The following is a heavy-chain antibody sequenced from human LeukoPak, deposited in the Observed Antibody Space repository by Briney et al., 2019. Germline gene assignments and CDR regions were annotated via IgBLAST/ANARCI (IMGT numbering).Heavy chain of an antibody. V-gene: IGHV4-34*01. CDR1: GWSFNDYY. CDR2: INARGDT. Sequence: SETLSLTCAVYGWSFNDYYWNWIRQPPGKGLEWIGEINARGDTNYNPSLKSRVTISVDTSKKQFSLRLTSIIAADTALYYCARGQVPAARAYTCFDPWGQGTLVTVSS. D-gene: IGHD2-2*01. CDR3: ARGQVPAARAYTCFDP. J-gene: IGHJ5*02.